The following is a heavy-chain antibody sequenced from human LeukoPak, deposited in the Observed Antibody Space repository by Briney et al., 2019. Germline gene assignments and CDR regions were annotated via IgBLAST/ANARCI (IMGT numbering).Heavy chain of an antibody. Sequence: GRSLRLSCAASGFTLSSYAMHWVRQAPGKGLEWVAVISYDGSNKYYADSVKGRFTISRDNSKNTLYLQMNSLRAEDTAVYYCARTGSGFEYWGQGTLVTVSS. CDR1: GFTLSSYA. V-gene: IGHV3-30-3*01. CDR3: ARTGSGFEY. D-gene: IGHD2-15*01. CDR2: ISYDGSNK. J-gene: IGHJ4*02.